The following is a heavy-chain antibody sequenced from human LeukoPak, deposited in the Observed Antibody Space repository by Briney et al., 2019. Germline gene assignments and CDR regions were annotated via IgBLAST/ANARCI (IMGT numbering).Heavy chain of an antibody. CDR1: GGSISSGDYY. D-gene: IGHD4-17*01. J-gene: IGHJ4*02. Sequence: SETLSLTCTVSGGSISSGDYYWSWIRQPPGKGLEWIGYIYYSGSTYYNPSLKSRVTISVDTSKNQFSLKLSSVTAADSAVHYCARVRGLRCFDYWGQGTLVTVSS. CDR3: ARVRGLRCFDY. V-gene: IGHV4-30-4*01. CDR2: IYYSGST.